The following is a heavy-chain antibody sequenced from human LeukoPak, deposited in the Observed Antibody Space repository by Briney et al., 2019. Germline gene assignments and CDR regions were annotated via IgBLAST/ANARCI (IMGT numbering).Heavy chain of an antibody. CDR2: IYTSGSI. J-gene: IGHJ4*02. CDR1: GGSISRGTYY. D-gene: IGHD3-10*01. V-gene: IGHV4-61*02. Sequence: SETLSLTCTVSGGSISRGTYYWSWIRQPAGKGLEWIGRIYTSGSINYNPSLGSRVTISIDTSKNQFSLKLTSVTAADTAVYYCARSFFGSGSYFVNWGQGTLVTVSS. CDR3: ARSFFGSGSYFVN.